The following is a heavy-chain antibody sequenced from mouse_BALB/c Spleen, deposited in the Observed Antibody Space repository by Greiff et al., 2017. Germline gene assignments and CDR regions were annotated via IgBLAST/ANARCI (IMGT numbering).Heavy chain of an antibody. CDR1: GFSLTSYG. V-gene: IGHV2-5-1*01. D-gene: IGHD1-1*01. CDR2: IWRGGST. Sequence: VQLQESGPSLVQPSQSLSITCTVSGFSLTSYGVHWVRQSPGKGLEWLGVIWRGGSTDYNAAFMSRLSITKDNSKSQVFFKMNSLQADDPAICYCAKRGGSSCRGLDYWGEGTTLTVSS. CDR3: AKRGGSSCRGLDY. J-gene: IGHJ2*01.